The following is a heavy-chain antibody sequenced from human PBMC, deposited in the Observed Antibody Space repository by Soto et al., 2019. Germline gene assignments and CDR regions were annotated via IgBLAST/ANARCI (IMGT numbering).Heavy chain of an antibody. J-gene: IGHJ2*01. V-gene: IGHV1-3*01. CDR1: GYTFTSYA. CDR2: INAGNGNT. Sequence: QVQLVQSGAEVKKPGASVKVSCKASGYTFTSYAMHWVRQAPGQRLEWMGWINAGNGNTKYSHKFQGRVTITRDTSASTAYMELSSLRSEDTAVYYCARGGSLYWYFDLLGRGTLVTVSS. D-gene: IGHD1-26*01. CDR3: ARGGSLYWYFDL.